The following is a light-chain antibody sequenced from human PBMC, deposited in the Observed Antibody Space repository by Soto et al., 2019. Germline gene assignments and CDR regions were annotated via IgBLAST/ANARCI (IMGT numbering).Light chain of an antibody. J-gene: IGKJ4*01. Sequence: DIQMTQSPSSLSASVGDRVTITCQASQDINTYLNWYQQKPGKAPKLLIYDASKLETGVPSRFRGGGSGTDFTLTVTSLHPEDIETYFCQHYDNLLLTFGGGTKVEL. CDR1: QDINTY. CDR3: QHYDNLLLT. CDR2: DAS. V-gene: IGKV1-33*01.